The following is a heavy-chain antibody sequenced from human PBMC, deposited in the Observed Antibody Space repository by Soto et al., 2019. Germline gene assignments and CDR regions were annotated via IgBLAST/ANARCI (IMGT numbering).Heavy chain of an antibody. CDR1: GGTFSSYA. CDR2: IIPIFGTA. J-gene: IGHJ4*02. V-gene: IGHV1-69*01. D-gene: IGHD4-17*01. CDR3: ARVTTTVTTGSSDY. Sequence: QVQLVQSGAEVKKPGASVKVSCKASGGTFSSYAISWVRQAPGQGLEWMGGIIPIFGTANYAQKFQGRVTITADESTSTAYMKLSSLRSEDTAVYYCARVTTTVTTGSSDYWGQGTLVTVSS.